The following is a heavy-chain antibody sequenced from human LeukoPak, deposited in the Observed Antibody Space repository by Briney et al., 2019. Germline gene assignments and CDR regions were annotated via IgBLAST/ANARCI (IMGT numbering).Heavy chain of an antibody. CDR1: GYTFTGYY. V-gene: IGHV1-2*02. D-gene: IGHD2-2*01. CDR3: ARSRLGYCSSTSCYLFDP. CDR2: INPNSGGT. J-gene: IGHJ5*02. Sequence: GASVKVSCKASGYTFTGYYMHWVRQAPGQRLEWMGWINPNSGGTNYAQKFQGRVTMTRDTSISTAYMELSRLRSDDTAVYYCARSRLGYCSSTSCYLFDPWGQGTLVTVSS.